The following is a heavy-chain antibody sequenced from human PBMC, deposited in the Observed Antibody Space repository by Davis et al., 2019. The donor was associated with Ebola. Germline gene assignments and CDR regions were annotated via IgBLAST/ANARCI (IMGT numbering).Heavy chain of an antibody. D-gene: IGHD3-16*01. CDR1: EFTFTTYW. J-gene: IGHJ4*02. V-gene: IGHV3-7*03. Sequence: GESLKISCVASEFTFTTYWINWVRQAPGKGLEWVANIKGDGGDKNYVDSVKGRFTISRDTLQMNSLRVEDTAVYYCVGGRGWLFDYWGQGTLVTVSS. CDR3: VGGRGWLFDY. CDR2: IKGDGGDK.